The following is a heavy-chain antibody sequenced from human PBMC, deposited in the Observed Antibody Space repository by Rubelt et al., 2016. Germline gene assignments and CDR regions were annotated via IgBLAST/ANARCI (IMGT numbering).Heavy chain of an antibody. V-gene: IGHV3-21*01. CDR2: ISRSNSYT. J-gene: IGHJ3*02. CDR3: ARSGPDVVVPAAIRVEGDAFDI. D-gene: IGHD2-2*02. Sequence: KGLEWVSSISRSNSYTYYGDSVRGRFTISRDYAKNSLYLQMNSLRAEDTAVYYCARSGPDVVVPAAIRVEGDAFDIWGQGTMVTVSS.